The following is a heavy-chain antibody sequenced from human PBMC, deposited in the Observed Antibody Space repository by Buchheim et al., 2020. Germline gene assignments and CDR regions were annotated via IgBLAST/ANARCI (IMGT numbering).Heavy chain of an antibody. V-gene: IGHV3-30*04. CDR2: ISNDGSHK. CDR3: ARDRVAAVPEYYYGMDV. D-gene: IGHD2-15*01. J-gene: IGHJ6*02. CDR1: GFTFSSYA. Sequence: QVQLVESGGGVVQPGRSLRLSCAASGFTFSSYAMHWVRQAPGKGLEWVAVISNDGSHKYYADSVKGRFTISRDKSKNTLYLQMNSLRTEDTAGYYCARDRVAAVPEYYYGMDVWGQGTT.